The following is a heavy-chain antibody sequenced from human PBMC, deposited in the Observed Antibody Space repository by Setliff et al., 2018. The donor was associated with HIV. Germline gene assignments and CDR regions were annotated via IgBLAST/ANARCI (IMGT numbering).Heavy chain of an antibody. D-gene: IGHD3-9*01. CDR1: GYSFTNYA. CDR3: ARGAEDLAINPPSFDYYFDY. Sequence: GASVKVSCKASGYSFTNYAMHWVRQAPGQRLEWMGWINVGNDNTKYSQTLQGRVTIARDTSASTAYMELSSLRSEDTALYFCARGAEDLAINPPSFDYYFDYWGQGTPVTAPQ. J-gene: IGHJ4*02. CDR2: INVGNDNT. V-gene: IGHV1-3*01.